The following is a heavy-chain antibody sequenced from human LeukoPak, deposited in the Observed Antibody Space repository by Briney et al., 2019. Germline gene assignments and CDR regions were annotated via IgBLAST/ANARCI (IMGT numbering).Heavy chain of an antibody. CDR1: GYTFTSYA. CDR2: INAGNGNT. D-gene: IGHD4-17*01. Sequence: SVKVSCKASGYTFTSYAMHWVRQAPGQRLEWMGWINAGNGNTKYSQKFQGRVTITRDTSASTAYMELSSLRSEDTAVYYCARDGDYGDYYFDYWGQGTLVTVSS. V-gene: IGHV1-3*01. J-gene: IGHJ4*02. CDR3: ARDGDYGDYYFDY.